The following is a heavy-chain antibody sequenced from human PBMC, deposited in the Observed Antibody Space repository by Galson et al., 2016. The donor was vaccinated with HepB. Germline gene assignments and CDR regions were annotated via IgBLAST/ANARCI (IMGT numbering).Heavy chain of an antibody. Sequence: ETLSLTCAVSGGFIRRGWWWSWVRQPPGKGLEWIGEIHTSGSNTLNPSLKSRVSISVAENQFSLKMSSVTAADTAVYYCARNGDYALDYWGQGLLVSVSS. CDR2: IHTSGSN. CDR1: GGFIRRGWW. V-gene: IGHV4-4*02. CDR3: ARNGDYALDY. J-gene: IGHJ4*02. D-gene: IGHD2-21*01.